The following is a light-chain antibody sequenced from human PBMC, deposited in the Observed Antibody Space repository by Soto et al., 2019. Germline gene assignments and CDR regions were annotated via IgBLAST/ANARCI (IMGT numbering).Light chain of an antibody. Sequence: ENLLTQSPATLSLSPGDTATLSCGATQSLRNYLAWYQQKLGKAPRLLMYDASKRATGIPARFSGSGSGTDFTLTISSLEPEDFAVYFCQQRSDWTPTFGHGTRLEIK. J-gene: IGKJ5*01. CDR3: QQRSDWTPT. V-gene: IGKV3-11*01. CDR2: DAS. CDR1: QSLRNY.